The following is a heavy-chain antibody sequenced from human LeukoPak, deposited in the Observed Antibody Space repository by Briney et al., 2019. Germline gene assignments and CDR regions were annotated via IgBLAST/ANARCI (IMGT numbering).Heavy chain of an antibody. J-gene: IGHJ4*02. CDR2: ISYDGSNK. Sequence: GRSLRLSCAAAGFTFSNYAMNWVRQAPGKGLEWVAVISYDGSNKYYADSVKGRFTISRDNSKNTLYLQMNSLRAEDPPVYYCAGSGGREIDYWGQGTLVTVSS. CDR1: GFTFSNYA. V-gene: IGHV3-30*04. D-gene: IGHD6-25*01. CDR3: AGSGGREIDY.